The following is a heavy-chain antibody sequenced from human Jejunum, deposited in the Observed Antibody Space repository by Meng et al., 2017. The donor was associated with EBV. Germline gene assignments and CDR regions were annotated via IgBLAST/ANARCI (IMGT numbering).Heavy chain of an antibody. CDR3: ARPISGYTYYFDY. D-gene: IGHD5-18*01. CDR1: GYTFTDYY. Sequence: QGQMVQSGTEVKESGASVKVSCKASGYTFTDYYLHWVRQAPGQGLEWMGRVNPNSGVTNYAEKFQGRVTMTRDTSISTSYMEESRLTSDDTAVYYCARPISGYTYYFDYWGQGTLVTVSS. J-gene: IGHJ4*02. V-gene: IGHV1-2*06. CDR2: VNPNSGVT.